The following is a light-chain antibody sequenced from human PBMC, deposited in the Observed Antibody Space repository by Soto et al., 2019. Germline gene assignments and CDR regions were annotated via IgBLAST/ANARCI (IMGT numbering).Light chain of an antibody. CDR1: QSVSSN. CDR2: GAS. CDR3: QQYNNWPRT. J-gene: IGKJ1*01. Sequence: EIVMTQSPATLSVSPGERDTLYCRASQSVSSNLAWYQQKPGQAPRLLIYGASTRATGIPARFSGSGSGTEFTLTISSLQSEDFAVYYCQQYNNWPRTFGQGTKVDI. V-gene: IGKV3-15*01.